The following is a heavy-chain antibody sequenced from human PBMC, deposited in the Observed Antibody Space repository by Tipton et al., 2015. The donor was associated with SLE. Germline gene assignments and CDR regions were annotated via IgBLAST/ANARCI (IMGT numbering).Heavy chain of an antibody. CDR3: ARGESGDYHDAFDT. J-gene: IGHJ3*02. Sequence: TLSLTCTVSGGSISFDYWSWIRQSAGRGLEWIGRTYSSGDRDYNPSLRSRVTMSIDASQNRVSLRLKSVSAADTAVYYCARGESGDYHDAFDTWGQGTMVTVSS. CDR1: GGSISFDY. V-gene: IGHV4-4*07. D-gene: IGHD3-3*01. CDR2: TYSSGDR.